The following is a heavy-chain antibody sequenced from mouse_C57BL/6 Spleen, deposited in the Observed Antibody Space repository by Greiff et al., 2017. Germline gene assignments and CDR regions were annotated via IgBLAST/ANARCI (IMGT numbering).Heavy chain of an antibody. CDR1: GYTFTSYW. V-gene: IGHV1-50*01. CDR2: IDPSDSYT. J-gene: IGHJ2*02. Sequence: QVQLQQPGAELVKPGASVKLSCKASGYTFTSYWMQWVKQRPGQGLEWIGEIDPSDSYTNYNQKFKGKATLTVDTSSSTAYMQLSSLTSADSAGYYCARRSTTGVSGEGDFDYWGQGTSLTVSS. CDR3: ARRSTTGVSGEGDFDY. D-gene: IGHD1-1*01.